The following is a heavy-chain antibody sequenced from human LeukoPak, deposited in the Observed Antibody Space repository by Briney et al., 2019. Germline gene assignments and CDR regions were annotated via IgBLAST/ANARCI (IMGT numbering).Heavy chain of an antibody. CDR2: INPNSGGT. CDR3: ARGFGELLAMVGKGAYLAY. V-gene: IGHV1-2*02. Sequence: ASVKVSCKASGYTFTGYYMHWVRQAPGQGLEWMGWINPNSGGTNYAQKFQGRVTMTRDTSISTAYMELSRLRSDDTAVYYCARGFGELLAMVGKGAYLAYWGQGTLVTVSS. CDR1: GYTFTGYY. D-gene: IGHD3-10*01. J-gene: IGHJ4*02.